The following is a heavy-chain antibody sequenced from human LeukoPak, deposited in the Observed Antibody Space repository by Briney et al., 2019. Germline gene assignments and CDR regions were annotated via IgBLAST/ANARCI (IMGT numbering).Heavy chain of an antibody. CDR2: ISAYNGNT. Sequence: ASVKVSCKASGYTFTSYGINWVRQAPGQGLKWMGWISAYNGNTNYAQKLQDRVTMTTDTSTSTAYMELRSLRSDDTAIYYCARMMSIPVAGHRPLFDYWGQGTLVIVSS. D-gene: IGHD6-19*01. J-gene: IGHJ4*02. V-gene: IGHV1-18*01. CDR1: GYTFTSYG. CDR3: ARMMSIPVAGHRPLFDY.